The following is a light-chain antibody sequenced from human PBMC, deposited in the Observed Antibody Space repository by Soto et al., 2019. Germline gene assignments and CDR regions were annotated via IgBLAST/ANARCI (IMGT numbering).Light chain of an antibody. J-gene: IGLJ2*01. CDR1: NIGSRS. CDR2: DDS. Sequence: SYELTQPPSVSVAPGQTAKITCGGDNIGSRSVHWYQQKPGQAPVLVVYDDSDRPSGIPERFSGSNSGNTATLTISRVEAGDEADYYCQVWDTTRDRSVVFGGGTQLTVL. CDR3: QVWDTTRDRSVV. V-gene: IGLV3-21*02.